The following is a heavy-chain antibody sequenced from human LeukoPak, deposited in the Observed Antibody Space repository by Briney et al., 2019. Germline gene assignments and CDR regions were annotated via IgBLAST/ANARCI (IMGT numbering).Heavy chain of an antibody. CDR3: ARYSGSYQGSFDY. Sequence: ASVKVSCKXSGYTFTGYYMHWVRQAPGQGLEWMGWINPNSGGTNYAQKFQGRVTMTRDTSISTAYMELSRLRSDDTAVYYCARYSGSYQGSFDYWGQGTLVTVSS. D-gene: IGHD1-26*01. J-gene: IGHJ4*02. CDR1: GYTFTGYY. CDR2: INPNSGGT. V-gene: IGHV1-2*02.